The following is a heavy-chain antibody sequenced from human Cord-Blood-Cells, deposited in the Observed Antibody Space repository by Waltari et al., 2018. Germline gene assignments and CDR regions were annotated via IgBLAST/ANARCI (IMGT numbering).Heavy chain of an antibody. Sequence: QVQLVESGGGVVQPGRSLRLSCAASGFTFSSYAMHWVRQAPGKGLEWVAVISYDGSNKYYVDSVKGRFTISRDNSKNTLYLQMNSLRAEDTAVYYCARDRIVGATAFDIWGQGTMVTVSS. CDR2: ISYDGSNK. J-gene: IGHJ3*02. CDR3: ARDRIVGATAFDI. V-gene: IGHV3-30-3*01. D-gene: IGHD1-26*01. CDR1: GFTFSSYA.